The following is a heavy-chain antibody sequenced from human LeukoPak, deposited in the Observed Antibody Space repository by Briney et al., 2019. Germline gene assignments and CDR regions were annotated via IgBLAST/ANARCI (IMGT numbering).Heavy chain of an antibody. V-gene: IGHV1-2*02. CDR3: AATDYYGSAWFDP. CDR2: INPNSGGT. D-gene: IGHD3-10*01. CDR1: GYTSTGYY. J-gene: IGHJ5*02. Sequence: ASVTVSFKASGYTSTGYYMHWVRQAPGQGLEWMGWINPNSGGTNYAQKFQGRVTMTRDTSISTAYMELSRLRSDDTAVYYCAATDYYGSAWFDPWGQGTLVTVSS.